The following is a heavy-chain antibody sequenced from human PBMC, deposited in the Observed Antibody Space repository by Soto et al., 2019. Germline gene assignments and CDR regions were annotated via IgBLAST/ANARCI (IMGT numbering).Heavy chain of an antibody. CDR1: GGSVSSGSYY. D-gene: IGHD4-17*01. J-gene: IGHJ5*02. CDR3: ARDGGDYA. Sequence: SETLSLTCTVSGGSVSSGSYYWSWIRQPPGKGLEWIGYIYYSGSTNYNPSLKSRVTISVDTSKNQFPLKLSSVTAADMAVYYCARDGGDYAWGQGTLVTVSS. V-gene: IGHV4-61*01. CDR2: IYYSGST.